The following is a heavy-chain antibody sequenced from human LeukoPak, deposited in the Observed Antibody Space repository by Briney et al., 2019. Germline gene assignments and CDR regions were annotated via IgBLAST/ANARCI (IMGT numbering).Heavy chain of an antibody. J-gene: IGHJ4*02. Sequence: PGGSLRLSCAASGFTFSSYWMSWVRQAPGKGLEWVAVISYDGSNKYYADSVKGRFTISRDNSKNTLYLQMNSLRAEDTAVYYCTNGGQGVNFDYWGQGTLVTVSS. CDR3: TNGGQGVNFDY. CDR1: GFTFSSYW. CDR2: ISYDGSNK. D-gene: IGHD3-10*01. V-gene: IGHV3-30*18.